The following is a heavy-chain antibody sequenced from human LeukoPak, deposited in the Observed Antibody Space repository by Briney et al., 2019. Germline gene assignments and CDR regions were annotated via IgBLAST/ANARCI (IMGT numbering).Heavy chain of an antibody. CDR2: INPSGGST. CDR1: GYTFTSYY. V-gene: IGHV1-46*01. J-gene: IGHJ4*02. CDR3: ARAQGWYWDY. Sequence: ASVKVSCKASGYTFTSYYIHWVRQAPGQGLEWMGIINPSGGSTSYGQKFQGRVTVTRDMSTTTVYMELSRLRSDDTAVYYCARAQGWYWDYWGQGTLVTVSS. D-gene: IGHD2-15*01.